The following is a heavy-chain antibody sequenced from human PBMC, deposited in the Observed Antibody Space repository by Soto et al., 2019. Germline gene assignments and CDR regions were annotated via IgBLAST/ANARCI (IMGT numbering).Heavy chain of an antibody. CDR3: AKTGAGYCSGGSCYAPGGY. CDR2: ISGSGGST. CDR1: GFTFSSYA. V-gene: IGHV3-23*01. D-gene: IGHD2-15*01. J-gene: IGHJ4*02. Sequence: GGSLRLSCAASGFTFSSYAMSWVRQAPGKGLEWVSAISGSGGSTYYADSVKGRFTISRDNSKNTLYLQMNSLRAEDTAVYYCAKTGAGYCSGGSCYAPGGYWGQGTLVTVSS.